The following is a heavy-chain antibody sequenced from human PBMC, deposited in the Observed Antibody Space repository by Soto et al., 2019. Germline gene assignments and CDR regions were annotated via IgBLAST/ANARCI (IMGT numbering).Heavy chain of an antibody. CDR1: GFTFSSYW. Sequence: VQLVESGGGLVQPGGSLRLSCAGSGFTFSSYWMSWVRQTPDKGLEWVAKIKQDGSAKSYVDSVKGRFTISRDNARNSLALQMESLRAEDPAVYYCVRAPREDTGYEYYFDYWGQGTLVTVSS. CDR3: VRAPREDTGYEYYFDY. J-gene: IGHJ4*02. V-gene: IGHV3-7*01. D-gene: IGHD5-12*01. CDR2: IKQDGSAK.